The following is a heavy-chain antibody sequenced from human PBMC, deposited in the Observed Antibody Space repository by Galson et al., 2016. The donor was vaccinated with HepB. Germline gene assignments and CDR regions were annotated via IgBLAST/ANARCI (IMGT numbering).Heavy chain of an antibody. CDR1: GFTVSSNY. V-gene: IGHV3-53*01. J-gene: IGHJ6*01. D-gene: IGHD3-16*01. CDR3: ARVYYAYYGMDV. Sequence: SLRLSCAASGFTVSSNYMSWVRQAPGKGLELVSVVYAGGLTYYADSVKGWFTISRDYSKNTMYVQMNSLRAEDTAVYSCARVYYAYYGMDVWGQGNPVTVSS. CDR2: VYAGGLT.